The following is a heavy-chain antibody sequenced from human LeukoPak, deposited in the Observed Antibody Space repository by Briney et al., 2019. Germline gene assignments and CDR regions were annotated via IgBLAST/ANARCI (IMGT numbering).Heavy chain of an antibody. D-gene: IGHD6-13*01. J-gene: IGHJ4*02. CDR1: GFTVSSKY. CDR3: ARDAAYSSSWYSTPNQPPYYFDY. CDR2: ISSSSSYI. V-gene: IGHV3-21*01. Sequence: KPGGSLRLSCAASGFTVSSKYMSWVRQAPGKGLEWVSSISSSSSYIYYADSVKGRFTISRDNAKNSLYLQMNSLRAEDTAVYYCARDAAYSSSWYSTPNQPPYYFDYWGQGTLVTVSS.